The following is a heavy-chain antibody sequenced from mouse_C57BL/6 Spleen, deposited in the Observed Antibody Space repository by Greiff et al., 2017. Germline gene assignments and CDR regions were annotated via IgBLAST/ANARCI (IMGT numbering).Heavy chain of an antibody. Sequence: QVQLQQSGAELARPGASVQMSCKASGYTFTSYTMHWVKQRPGQGLEWIGYINPSSGYTKYNQKFKDKATLTADKSSSTAYMQLSSLTSEDSAVYYCARGVYYSNYPWFAYWGQGTLVTVSA. D-gene: IGHD2-5*01. J-gene: IGHJ3*01. CDR3: ARGVYYSNYPWFAY. CDR1: GYTFTSYT. V-gene: IGHV1-4*01. CDR2: INPSSGYT.